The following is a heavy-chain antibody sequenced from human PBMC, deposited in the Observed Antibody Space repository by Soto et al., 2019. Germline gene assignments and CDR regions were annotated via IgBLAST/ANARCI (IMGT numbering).Heavy chain of an antibody. D-gene: IGHD3-22*01. CDR1: GLTFSSYA. Sequence: PGGSLRLSCAASGLTFSSYAMSWVRQAPGKGLEWVSAISGSGGSTYYADSVKGRFTISRDNSKNTLYLQMNSLRAEDTAVYYCAKDQGTAAASYYDSIFDYWGQGTLVTVSS. CDR2: ISGSGGST. V-gene: IGHV3-23*01. J-gene: IGHJ4*02. CDR3: AKDQGTAAASYYDSIFDY.